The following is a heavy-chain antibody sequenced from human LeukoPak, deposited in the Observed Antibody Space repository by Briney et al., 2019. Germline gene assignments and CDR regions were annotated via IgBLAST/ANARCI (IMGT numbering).Heavy chain of an antibody. J-gene: IGHJ3*02. Sequence: SETLSLTCTVSGGSISSSSYYWGWSRQPPGKGLEWIGYIYYSGSTNYNPSLKSRVTISVDTSKNQFSLKLSSVTAADTAVYYCARSGYSYAPDDAFDIWGQGTMVTVSS. CDR1: GGSISSSSYY. CDR2: IYYSGST. D-gene: IGHD5-18*01. V-gene: IGHV4-61*05. CDR3: ARSGYSYAPDDAFDI.